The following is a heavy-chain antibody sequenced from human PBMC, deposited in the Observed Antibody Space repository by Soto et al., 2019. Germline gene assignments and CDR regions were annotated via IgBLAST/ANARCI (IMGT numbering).Heavy chain of an antibody. CDR1: GFSFGDYA. J-gene: IGHJ4*02. Sequence: GGSLRLSCTASGFSFGDYAMNWDRQAPGKGLEWVGFIRSKAYGGTPEYAASVKGRFTISREDSKSIAYLEMNSLKSEDTAMYFCTRSDAGNVRFDLWGQGTLFTVSS. CDR3: TRSDAGNVRFDL. D-gene: IGHD2-21*02. V-gene: IGHV3-49*04. CDR2: IRSKAYGGTP.